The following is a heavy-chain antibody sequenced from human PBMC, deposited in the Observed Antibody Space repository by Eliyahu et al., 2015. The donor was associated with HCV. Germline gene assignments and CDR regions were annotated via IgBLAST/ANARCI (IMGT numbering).Heavy chain of an antibody. Sequence: EVQLVESGGGLVQPGGSLXLSCAASGFTFSXXAMSWXRQAPGKGLEWVSAISGSGGSTYYADSVKGRFTISRDNSKNTLYLQMNSLRAEDTAVYYCAKSENPVVAADFDYWGQGTLVTVSP. D-gene: IGHD2-15*01. CDR3: AKSENPVVAADFDY. J-gene: IGHJ4*02. V-gene: IGHV3-23*04. CDR1: GFTFSXXA. CDR2: ISGSGGST.